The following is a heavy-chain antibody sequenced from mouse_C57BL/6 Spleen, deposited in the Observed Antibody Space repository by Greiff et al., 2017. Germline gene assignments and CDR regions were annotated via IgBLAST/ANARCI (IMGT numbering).Heavy chain of an antibody. CDR1: GFTFSSYA. D-gene: IGHD2-1*01. Sequence: EVMLVESGGGLVKPGGSLTLSCEASGFTFSSYAMSWVRQTPEKRLEWVATISAGGSYTYYTDKVKGRFTFSRDHAKNNLYLPMSHLKSEDTAMYDCAREGPGGNYRWLAYWGQGTLVTVSA. J-gene: IGHJ3*01. V-gene: IGHV5-4*01. CDR3: AREGPGGNYRWLAY. CDR2: ISAGGSYT.